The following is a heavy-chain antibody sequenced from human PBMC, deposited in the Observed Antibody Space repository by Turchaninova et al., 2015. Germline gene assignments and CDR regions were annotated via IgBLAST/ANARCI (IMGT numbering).Heavy chain of an antibody. CDR2: INHSGSN. CDR3: ARGGPTSSPGIDY. V-gene: IGHV4-34*01. CDR1: GGSFSDYY. D-gene: IGHD1-14*01. J-gene: IGHJ4*02. Sequence: QVQLQQWGAGLLKPSETLSLTCAVYGGSFSDYYWSWIRQPPGKGLEWIGEINHSGSNNYNPSLKSRGTIAVYTAKNQCSLKLNAVTAADTAVYDWARGGPTSSPGIDYWGQGTLVTISS.